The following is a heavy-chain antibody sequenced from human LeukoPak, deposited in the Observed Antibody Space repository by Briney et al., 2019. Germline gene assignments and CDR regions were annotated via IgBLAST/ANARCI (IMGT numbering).Heavy chain of an antibody. CDR3: AIFRAPFLEWFIV. J-gene: IGHJ4*02. Sequence: SETLSLTCTVSGGSISSGGYYWSWIRQHPGKGLEWIGYIYYSGSTYYNPSLKSRVTIPVDTSKNQFSLKLSSVTAADTAVYYCAIFRAPFLEWFIVWGQGTLVTVSS. CDR2: IYYSGST. D-gene: IGHD3-3*01. CDR1: GGSISSGGYY. V-gene: IGHV4-31*03.